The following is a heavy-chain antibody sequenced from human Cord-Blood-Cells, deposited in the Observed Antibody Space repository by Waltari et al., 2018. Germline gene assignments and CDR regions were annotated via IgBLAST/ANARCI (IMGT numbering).Heavy chain of an antibody. J-gene: IGHJ5*02. V-gene: IGHV1-2*02. CDR1: GYTFTGYY. CDR2: INPNSGGT. Sequence: QVQLVQSGAEVKKPGASVKVSCKASGYTFTGYYMHWVRQAPGQGLEWMGWINPNSGGTNYAKKFQGRVTMTMDTSISTAYMELSRLRSDDTAVYYCARAPPQLKGKWFDPWGQGTLVTVSS. CDR3: ARAPPQLKGKWFDP.